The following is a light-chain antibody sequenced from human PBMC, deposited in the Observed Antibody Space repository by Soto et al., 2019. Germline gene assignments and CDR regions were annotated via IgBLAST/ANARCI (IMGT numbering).Light chain of an antibody. CDR1: SSDVGSYNR. Sequence: QPVLTQPPSVSGSPGQSVTISCTGTSSDVGSYNRVSWYQQPPGTAPKLMIYEVSNRPSGVPDRFSGSKSGNTASLTISGLQAEDEADYYCSSYTSSSTFDVVFGGGTKLTVL. CDR2: EVS. CDR3: SSYTSSSTFDVV. J-gene: IGLJ2*01. V-gene: IGLV2-18*02.